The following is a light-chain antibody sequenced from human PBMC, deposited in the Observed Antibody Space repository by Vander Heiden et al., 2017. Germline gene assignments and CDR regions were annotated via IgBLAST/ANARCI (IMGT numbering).Light chain of an antibody. Sequence: DIQMTQSPSSLSASVGDRVTITCRASQSISSYLNWYQQKPGKAPKLLIYAASSLQSGVPSRFSGSGSGTDFTLTISRLQPEDFATYYCQQSDSTLWEFGQGTKVEIK. CDR2: AAS. V-gene: IGKV1-39*01. CDR3: QQSDSTLWE. CDR1: QSISSY. J-gene: IGKJ1*01.